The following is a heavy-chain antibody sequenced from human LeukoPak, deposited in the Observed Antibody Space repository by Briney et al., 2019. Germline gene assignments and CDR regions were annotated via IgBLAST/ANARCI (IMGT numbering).Heavy chain of an antibody. J-gene: IGHJ4*02. CDR1: GFTFSSYG. CDR3: AKDRQYYFDY. V-gene: IGHV3-30*18. Sequence: GGSLRLSCAASGFTFSSYGMHWVRQAPGKGLGWVSVISYDGSNKYYVDSVKGRFTISRDNSKNTLYLQMNSLRAEDTAVYYCAKDRQYYFDYWGQGTLVTVSS. D-gene: IGHD4-11*01. CDR2: ISYDGSNK.